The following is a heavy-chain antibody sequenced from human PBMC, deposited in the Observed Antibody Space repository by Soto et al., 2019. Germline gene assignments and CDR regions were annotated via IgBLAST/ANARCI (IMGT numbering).Heavy chain of an antibody. Sequence: QDQLLQSGAEVKKPGASVTVSCKASGYSFTNYGITWVRQAPGQGLEWMGWISAFNGNTHYAQKLRGRVTMTTDDPTRQAHMERGSRKINDTPVYYCGKDRGLAPPVAGNAHYSYSRDFWGKGPRSPSP. V-gene: IGHV1-18*01. D-gene: IGHD6-19*01. CDR2: ISAFNGNT. CDR3: GKDRGLAPPVAGNAHYSYSRDF. J-gene: IGHJ6*03. CDR1: GYSFTNYG.